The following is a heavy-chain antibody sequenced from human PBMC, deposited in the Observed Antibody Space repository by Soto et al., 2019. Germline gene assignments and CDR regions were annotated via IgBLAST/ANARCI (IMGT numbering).Heavy chain of an antibody. CDR3: ARASPVICGGDPCYRLDSSFDS. J-gene: IGHJ5*01. Sequence: QVQLVQSGAEVRKPGSSLRVSCKSSGATFSTTGISWVRQAPGQGLEWMGGIIPLFGTPKYARKFQGRVSITADESTNTVYMELNSLRPDEAAVYYCARASPVICGGDPCYRLDSSFDSWGQGPLVIVSS. V-gene: IGHV1-69*01. D-gene: IGHD2-21*02. CDR2: IIPLFGTP. CDR1: GATFSTTG.